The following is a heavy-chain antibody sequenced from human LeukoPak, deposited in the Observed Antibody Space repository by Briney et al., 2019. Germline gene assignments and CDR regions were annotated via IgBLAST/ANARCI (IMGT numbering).Heavy chain of an antibody. J-gene: IGHJ4*02. Sequence: SETLSLTCTVSGDSMTRGGYYWSWVRQHPGKGLEWIGFIYHSGTTFYNPSLEGRAAISVDTSQNQFSLKLTSVTAADTAVYYCARAVAYRNYFDYWGQGTLVTVSS. D-gene: IGHD4-11*01. CDR3: ARAVAYRNYFDY. CDR1: GDSMTRGGYY. CDR2: IYHSGTT. V-gene: IGHV4-31*03.